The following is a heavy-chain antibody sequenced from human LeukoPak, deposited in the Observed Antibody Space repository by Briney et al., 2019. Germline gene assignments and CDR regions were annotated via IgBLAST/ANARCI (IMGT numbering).Heavy chain of an antibody. CDR1: GFIFSDYG. J-gene: IGHJ4*02. CDR2: IRYDGGNK. Sequence: GGSLRLSCAASGFIFSDYGMHWVRQAPGEGLEGVTFIRYDGGNKYYADSVKGRFTISRDNSKNIVYLQMNSLSSEDTAVYYCAKEGTASKPSDLDYWGQGTLVTVSS. V-gene: IGHV3-30*02. CDR3: AKEGTASKPSDLDY. D-gene: IGHD1/OR15-1a*01.